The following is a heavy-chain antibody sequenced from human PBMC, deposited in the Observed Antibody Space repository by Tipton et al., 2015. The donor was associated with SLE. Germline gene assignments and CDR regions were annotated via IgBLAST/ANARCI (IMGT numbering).Heavy chain of an antibody. J-gene: IGHJ4*02. CDR2: ISSSSSYI. CDR3: ARGSYYYDSSDYLDF. Sequence: SLRLSCAASGFTFSSYNMNWVRQPPGKGLEWVSSISSSSSYIYFADSVKGRFTISRDNAKNSLYLQMNSLRAEDTAVYYCARGSYYYDSSDYLDFWGQGTLVTVSS. V-gene: IGHV3-21*01. D-gene: IGHD3-22*01. CDR1: GFTFSSYN.